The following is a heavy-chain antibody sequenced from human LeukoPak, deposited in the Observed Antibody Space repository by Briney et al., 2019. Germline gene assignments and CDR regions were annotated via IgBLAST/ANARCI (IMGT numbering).Heavy chain of an antibody. Sequence: SETLSLTCTVSGGSISSYYWSWIRQPPGKGLEWIGYVYYSGSTNYNPSLKSRVTISVDTSKNQLSLKLSSVTAADTAVYYCARESTVAGTGIDYWGQGTLVTVSS. D-gene: IGHD6-19*01. V-gene: IGHV4-59*01. J-gene: IGHJ4*02. CDR1: GGSISSYY. CDR3: ARESTVAGTGIDY. CDR2: VYYSGST.